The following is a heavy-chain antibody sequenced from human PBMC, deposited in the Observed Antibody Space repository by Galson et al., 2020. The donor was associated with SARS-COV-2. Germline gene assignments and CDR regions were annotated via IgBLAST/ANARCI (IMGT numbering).Heavy chain of an antibody. J-gene: IGHJ4*02. CDR2: INYSGST. D-gene: IGHD4-17*01. V-gene: IGHV4-39*01. Sequence: SETLSLTCTVSGGSIRSNSYYWGWIRQPPGKGPEWIGPINYSGSTNYNPSLQSRVTISVDTSKNQFSLKMSSVTAANTAVYYCGRLLGDNGDDGDYWGQGTLVTVSS. CDR3: GRLLGDNGDDGDY. CDR1: GGSIRSNSYY.